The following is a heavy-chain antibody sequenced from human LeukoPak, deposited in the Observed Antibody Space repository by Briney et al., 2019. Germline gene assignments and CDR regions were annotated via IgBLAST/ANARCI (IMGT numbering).Heavy chain of an antibody. Sequence: GSLRLSCAASGFTFSSYAMSWIRQPAGKGLEWIGRIYTSGSTNYNPSLKSRVTMSVDTSKNQFSLKLSSVTAADTAVYYCARGYCSSTSCLNYYYYYMDVWGKGTTVTVSS. J-gene: IGHJ6*03. CDR3: ARGYCSSTSCLNYYYYYMDV. D-gene: IGHD2-2*01. CDR1: GFTFSSYA. V-gene: IGHV4-4*07. CDR2: IYTSGST.